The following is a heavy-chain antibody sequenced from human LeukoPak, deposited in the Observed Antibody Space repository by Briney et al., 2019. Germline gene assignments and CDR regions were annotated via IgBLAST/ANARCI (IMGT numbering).Heavy chain of an antibody. CDR2: ISAYNGNT. CDR3: ATPSAPYYYGSGINDY. V-gene: IGHV1-18*01. J-gene: IGHJ4*02. CDR1: GYTFTSYG. D-gene: IGHD3-10*01. Sequence: AASVKVSCKASGYTFTSYGISWVRQAPGQGLEWMGWISAYNGNTNYAQKLQGRVTMTTDTSASTAYMELSSLRSEDTAVYYCATPSAPYYYGSGINDYWGQGTLVTVSS.